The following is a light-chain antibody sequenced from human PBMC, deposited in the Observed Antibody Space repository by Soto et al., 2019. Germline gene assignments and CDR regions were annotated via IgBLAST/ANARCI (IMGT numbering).Light chain of an antibody. Sequence: QSALTQPPSASGSPGQSVTISCTGTDSDVGGYTFFSWYQQHPGRAPKLMIYEVYQRPSGVPDRFSGSKSGNTASLTVSGLQAEDEANYYCSSYAASDNFVIFGGGTKLTVL. V-gene: IGLV2-8*01. CDR2: EVY. CDR1: DSDVGGYTF. CDR3: SSYAASDNFVI. J-gene: IGLJ2*01.